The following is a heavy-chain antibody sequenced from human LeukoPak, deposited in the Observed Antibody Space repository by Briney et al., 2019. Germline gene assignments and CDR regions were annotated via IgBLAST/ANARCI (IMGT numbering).Heavy chain of an antibody. CDR3: ARVMWELLRGDAFDI. J-gene: IGHJ3*02. D-gene: IGHD1-26*01. CDR2: MNPNSGNT. Sequence: ASVKVSCKASGYTFTSYDINWVRQATGQGLEWMGWMNPNSGNTGYAQKFQGRVTITRNTSISTAYMELSSLRPEDTAVYYCARVMWELLRGDAFDIWGQGTMVTVSS. CDR1: GYTFTSYD. V-gene: IGHV1-8*03.